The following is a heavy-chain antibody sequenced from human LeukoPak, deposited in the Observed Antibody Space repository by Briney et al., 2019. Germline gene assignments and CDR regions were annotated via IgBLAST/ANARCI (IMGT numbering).Heavy chain of an antibody. Sequence: PGGSLRLSCAASGFTFSSYGMHWVRQAPGKGLEWVAFIRNVGSDKYYADSVKGRFSISRDNSKYTLNLEMNSLGDEDMAVYYCARDFNWGFDYWGQGTLVSVSS. CDR2: IRNVGSDK. V-gene: IGHV3-30*02. D-gene: IGHD7-27*01. J-gene: IGHJ4*02. CDR1: GFTFSSYG. CDR3: ARDFNWGFDY.